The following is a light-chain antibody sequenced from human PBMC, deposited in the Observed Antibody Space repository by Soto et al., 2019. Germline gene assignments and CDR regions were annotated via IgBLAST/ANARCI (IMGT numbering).Light chain of an antibody. CDR1: QSISSY. J-gene: IGKJ5*01. V-gene: IGKV1-39*01. CDR3: QQSYNTPTIT. Sequence: DIQMTQSPSSLSASVGDRVTITCRASQSISSYLNWYQQKPGKAPKLLIYAASSLQSGVPSRFSGSGSGTDFTLPISSLQPEDVATYYCQQSYNTPTITFGQGTRLEIK. CDR2: AAS.